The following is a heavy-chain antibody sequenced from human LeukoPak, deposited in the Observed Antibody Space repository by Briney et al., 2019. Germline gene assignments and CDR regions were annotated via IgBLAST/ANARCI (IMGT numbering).Heavy chain of an antibody. CDR2: ISYSGST. Sequence: PSETLSLTCTVSGGSISSGDYYWSWIRQPPGKGLEWIGYISYSGSTYYNPSLKSRVTISVDTSKNQFRLKLNSVTAADTAVYYFAGDRRITMVRGVPETYYYGMDVWGQGTTVTVSS. D-gene: IGHD3-10*01. CDR1: GGSISSGDYY. J-gene: IGHJ6*02. CDR3: AGDRRITMVRGVPETYYYGMDV. V-gene: IGHV4-30-4*01.